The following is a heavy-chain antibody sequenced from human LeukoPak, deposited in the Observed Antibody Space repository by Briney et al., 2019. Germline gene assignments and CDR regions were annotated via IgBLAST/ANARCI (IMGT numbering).Heavy chain of an antibody. Sequence: GESLKISCKASGYSFTSYWIGWVRQMPGKGLEWMGIIYPYGSDTRYSPSFQGQVTISADKSISTAYLQWSNLKASDTAMYYCARHIGYSAWNPDYWGQGTLVTVSS. CDR2: IYPYGSDT. V-gene: IGHV5-51*01. CDR1: GYSFTSYW. D-gene: IGHD5-12*01. CDR3: ARHIGYSAWNPDY. J-gene: IGHJ4*02.